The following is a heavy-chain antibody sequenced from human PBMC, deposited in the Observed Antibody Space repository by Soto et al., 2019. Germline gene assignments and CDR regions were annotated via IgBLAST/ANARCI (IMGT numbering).Heavy chain of an antibody. J-gene: IGHJ4*02. CDR1: GGSISSGGYP. V-gene: IGHV4-30-2*01. CDR3: ARGVTTVTPIDY. CDR2: IYHSGST. D-gene: IGHD4-17*01. Sequence: QLQLQESGSGLVKPSQTLSLTCAVSGGSISSGGYPWSWIRQPPGKDLEWIGDIYHSGSTHYNPSLNSRVTISVDRSKNQFSLKLSSVTAADTAVYYCARGVTTVTPIDYWGQGTLVTVSA.